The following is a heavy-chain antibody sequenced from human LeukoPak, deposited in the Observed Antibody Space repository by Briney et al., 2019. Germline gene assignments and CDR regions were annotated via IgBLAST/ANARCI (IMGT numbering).Heavy chain of an antibody. Sequence: GASVTVSCKASGGTFSSYAISWVRQAPGQGLEWMGWMNPNTGNTGYGERFQGRVTMTRDNSISTAYMELNSLTSEDTAVYYCARGGAGTYYKRDGWFDPWGQGTVVTVSS. V-gene: IGHV1-8*02. CDR2: MNPNTGNT. CDR1: GGTFSSYA. J-gene: IGHJ5*02. D-gene: IGHD3-10*01. CDR3: ARGGAGTYYKRDGWFDP.